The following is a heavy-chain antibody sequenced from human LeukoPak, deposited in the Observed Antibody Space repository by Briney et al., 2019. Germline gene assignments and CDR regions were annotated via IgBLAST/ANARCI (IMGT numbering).Heavy chain of an antibody. Sequence: ASVKVSCKASGYTFTGYYMHWVRQAPGQGLEWMGWINPNSGGTNYAQEFQGRVTMTRDTSISTAYMELSRLRSDDTAVYYCARAERRPDIVVVPAAIWSGMDVWGQGTTVTVSS. CDR1: GYTFTGYY. D-gene: IGHD2-2*01. CDR3: ARAERRPDIVVVPAAIWSGMDV. V-gene: IGHV1-2*02. J-gene: IGHJ6*02. CDR2: INPNSGGT.